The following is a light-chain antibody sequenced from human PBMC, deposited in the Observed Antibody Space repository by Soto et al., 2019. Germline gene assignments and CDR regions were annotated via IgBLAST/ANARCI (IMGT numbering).Light chain of an antibody. CDR2: WAS. J-gene: IGKJ1*01. CDR3: QQYYTSPPT. Sequence: DIVLTQSPDSVAVSLGERATINCKSSQSVLFSINQKNYLAWYHQKPGQPPKLLIYWASIRESGVPTRFSGSGSGTNFPLTISSLHAEDAAVYYCQQYYTSPPTFGLGTKVEVK. CDR1: QSVLFSINQKNY. V-gene: IGKV4-1*01.